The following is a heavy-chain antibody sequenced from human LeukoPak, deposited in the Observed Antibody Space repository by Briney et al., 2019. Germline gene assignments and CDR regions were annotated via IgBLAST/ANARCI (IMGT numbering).Heavy chain of an antibody. CDR3: ARPGITMVRGPYWYFDL. D-gene: IGHD3-10*01. Sequence: SETLSLTCTVSGGSISGYYWSWIRQPPGKGLEWIGEINHSGSTNYNPSLKSRVTISVDTSKNQFSLKLSSVTAADTAVYYCARPGITMVRGPYWYFDLWGRGTLVTVSS. CDR2: INHSGST. V-gene: IGHV4-34*01. CDR1: GGSISGYY. J-gene: IGHJ2*01.